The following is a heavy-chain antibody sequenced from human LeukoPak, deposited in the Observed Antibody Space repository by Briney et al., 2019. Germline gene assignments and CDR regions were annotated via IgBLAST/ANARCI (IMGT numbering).Heavy chain of an antibody. D-gene: IGHD6-19*01. CDR1: GGSISSYY. V-gene: IGHV4-59*01. CDR3: ARAVAGCYYFYYYIDV. Sequence: PSETLSLTCTVSGGSISSYYWSWIRQPPGKGLEWIGYIYYSGSTNYNPSLKSRVTISVDTSKNQFSLKLSSVTAADTAVYYCARAVAGCYYFYYYIDVWGKGTTVTVSS. CDR2: IYYSGST. J-gene: IGHJ6*03.